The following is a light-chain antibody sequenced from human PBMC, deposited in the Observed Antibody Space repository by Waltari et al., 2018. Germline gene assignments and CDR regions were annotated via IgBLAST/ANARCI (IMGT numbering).Light chain of an antibody. Sequence: QLVLTQSPSASASLGASVTLTCTLSSGTSSNLLSWHQQQPEKGPRYLMKVNSDGSHSKGDKIPDRFSGSSSGAEHYLTISSLQSEDEADYYCQTGGHGTWVFGGGTKLTVL. CDR1: SGTSSNL. V-gene: IGLV4-69*01. CDR3: QTGGHGTWV. CDR2: VNSDGSH. J-gene: IGLJ3*02.